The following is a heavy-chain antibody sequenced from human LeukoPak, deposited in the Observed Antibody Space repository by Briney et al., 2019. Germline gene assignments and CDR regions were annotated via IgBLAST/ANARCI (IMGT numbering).Heavy chain of an antibody. CDR1: GXSISSGSYH. CDR3: ARCHYGSGTYAHGFDI. J-gene: IGHJ3*02. V-gene: IGHV4-31*03. Sequence: SQTLSLTCTVSGXSISSGSYHWSWIRQHPGKGLEWIGYIYYSGSTYYNSSLKSRVTISVDTSKNQFSLKLSSVTAADTAVYYCARCHYGSGTYAHGFDIWGQGTMVTVSS. D-gene: IGHD3-10*01. CDR2: IYYSGST.